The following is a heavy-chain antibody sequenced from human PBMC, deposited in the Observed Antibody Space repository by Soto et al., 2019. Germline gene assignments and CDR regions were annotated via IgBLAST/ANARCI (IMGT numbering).Heavy chain of an antibody. J-gene: IGHJ6*02. CDR2: IYPGDSDT. CDR3: ARLGFNYDFLSGYYNVHHYYGIDV. V-gene: IGHV5-51*01. Sequence: GEYLKISCRGSGYTFTSYWIAWVRQMPGEGLEWMGIIYPGDSDTRYSPSFQGQVTISADKSINSVYLQWSSLKASDTATYYCARLGFNYDFLSGYYNVHHYYGIDVCGQGTTVTVSS. D-gene: IGHD3-3*01. CDR1: GYTFTSYW.